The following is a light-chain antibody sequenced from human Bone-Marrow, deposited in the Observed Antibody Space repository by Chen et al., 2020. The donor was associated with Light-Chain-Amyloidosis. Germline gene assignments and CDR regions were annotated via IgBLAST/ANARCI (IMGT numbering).Light chain of an antibody. CDR1: HNVQAS. Sequence: DVQMTQSPATLSASIGDRVIISCRASHNVQASMAWYQQKPGRAPTLLIYAASSLESDVPSRFSGSGSGTEFTLTINDLQSDDFATYYCQQYATSWTVGQGTKVDLK. J-gene: IGKJ1*01. CDR2: AAS. V-gene: IGKV1-5*03. CDR3: QQYATSWT.